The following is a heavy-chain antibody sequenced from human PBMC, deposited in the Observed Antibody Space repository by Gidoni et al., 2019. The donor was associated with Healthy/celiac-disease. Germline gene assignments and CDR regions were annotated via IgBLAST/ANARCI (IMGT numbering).Heavy chain of an antibody. CDR1: GFTFSSYE. CDR3: ARGDYDSSGSCGY. D-gene: IGHD3-22*01. CDR2: ISSSGSTI. Sequence: EVQLVESGGGLVQPGGSLRLSCAASGFTFSSYEMNWVRQAPGKGLEWVSYISSSGSTIYYADSVKGRFTISRDNAKNSLYLQMNSLRAEDTAVYYCARGDYDSSGSCGYWGQGTLVTVSS. V-gene: IGHV3-48*03. J-gene: IGHJ4*02.